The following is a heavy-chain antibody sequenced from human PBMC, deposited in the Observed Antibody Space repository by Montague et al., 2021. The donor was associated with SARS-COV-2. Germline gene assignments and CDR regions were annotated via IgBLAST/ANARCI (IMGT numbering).Heavy chain of an antibody. J-gene: IGHJ4*02. CDR3: ARRGYSGYEDLGY. Sequence: SETLSLTCTVSGGSISSSRYYWGWIRQPPGRGLQWIGTISYTGSTYYNPSLKSRVTMSVDTFNNRFSLRLRSVSATDTAVHYCARRGYSGYEDLGYWGQGILVTVSS. CDR1: GGSISSSRYY. CDR2: ISYTGST. D-gene: IGHD5-12*01. V-gene: IGHV4-39*02.